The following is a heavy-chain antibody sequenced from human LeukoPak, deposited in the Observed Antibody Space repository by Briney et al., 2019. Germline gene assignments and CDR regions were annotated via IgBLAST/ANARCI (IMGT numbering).Heavy chain of an antibody. CDR1: GFTFSSYS. CDR2: ISSSSSYI. V-gene: IGHV3-21*01. Sequence: GGSLRLSCAASGFTFSSYSMNWVRQAPGKGLEWVSSISSSSSYIYYADSVKGRFTISRDNAKSSLYLQMNSLRAEDTAVYYCASNSGSAGPLYFDYWGQGALVTVSS. J-gene: IGHJ4*02. D-gene: IGHD1-26*01. CDR3: ASNSGSAGPLYFDY.